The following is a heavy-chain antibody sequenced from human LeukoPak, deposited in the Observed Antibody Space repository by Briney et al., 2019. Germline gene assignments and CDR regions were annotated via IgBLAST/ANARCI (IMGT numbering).Heavy chain of an antibody. CDR3: ARGGGGYDFYAFDY. CDR1: GASIRSGDHY. V-gene: IGHV4-30-4*01. Sequence: PSQTLSLTCNVSGASIRSGDHYWSWLRQPPGKGLEWIGYIYFSGSLYYSPSLEGRLTISVDTSKNQFSLKLSSVTAADTAIYYCARGGGGYDFYAFDYWGQGALVAVSS. D-gene: IGHD3/OR15-3a*01. CDR2: IYFSGSL. J-gene: IGHJ4*02.